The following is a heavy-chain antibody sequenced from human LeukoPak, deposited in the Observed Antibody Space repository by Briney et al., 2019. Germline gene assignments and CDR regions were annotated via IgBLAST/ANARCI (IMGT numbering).Heavy chain of an antibody. CDR2: ISYDGSNK. V-gene: IGHV3-30*18. Sequence: GGSLRLSCAASGFTFSSYGMHWVRQAPGKGLEWVAVISYDGSNKYYADSVKGRFTISRDNSKNTLYLQMNSLRAEDTAVYYCAKAYWNYYYYYYMDVWGKGTTVTVSS. CDR3: AKAYWNYYYYYYMDV. J-gene: IGHJ6*03. D-gene: IGHD1-1*01. CDR1: GFTFSSYG.